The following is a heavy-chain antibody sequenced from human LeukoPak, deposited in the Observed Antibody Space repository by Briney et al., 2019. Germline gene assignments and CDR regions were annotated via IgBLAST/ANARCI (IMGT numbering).Heavy chain of an antibody. D-gene: IGHD3-22*01. CDR3: AKSHIYYDKSGYLSDS. V-gene: IGHV3-23*01. CDR2: ITGRGGST. CDR1: GYTFSSYA. J-gene: IGHJ4*02. Sequence: GGSLRLSCAESGYTFSSYAMSWVRQAPGKGLEWISTITGRGGSTYYADYVKGRFTMSRDNSTNTVYLEMNSLRAEDTAVYYCAKSHIYYDKSGYLSDSWGQGTLVTVSS.